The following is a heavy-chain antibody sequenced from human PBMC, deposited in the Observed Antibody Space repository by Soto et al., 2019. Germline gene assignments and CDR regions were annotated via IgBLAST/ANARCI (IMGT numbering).Heavy chain of an antibody. V-gene: IGHV4-30-2*01. CDR3: ARDSGPYYGMDV. J-gene: IGHJ6*02. CDR2: IYHSGST. Sequence: TLCLTCSVSGGSISSGGYSWSWIRQPPGKGLEWIGYIYHSGSTYYNPSLKSRVTISVDRSKKQFSLKLSSVTAADTAVYYCARDSGPYYGMDVWGQGTTVTVSS. CDR1: GGSISSGGYS. D-gene: IGHD3-10*01.